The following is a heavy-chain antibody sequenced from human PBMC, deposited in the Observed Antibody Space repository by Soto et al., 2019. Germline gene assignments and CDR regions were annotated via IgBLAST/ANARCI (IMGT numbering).Heavy chain of an antibody. J-gene: IGHJ6*02. CDR2: ISYDGINK. D-gene: IGHD3-3*01. V-gene: IGHV3-30-3*01. CDR1: GFNFSNYV. Sequence: PGGSLRLSCAASGFNFSNYVMHWVRQAPGKGLDWLAVISYDGINKYYADSVRGRFTISRDISKNTLFLQMSSLGDDDTAVYYCERDQRDSWSGHYFYYGIDVWGQGTPVTVSS. CDR3: ERDQRDSWSGHYFYYGIDV.